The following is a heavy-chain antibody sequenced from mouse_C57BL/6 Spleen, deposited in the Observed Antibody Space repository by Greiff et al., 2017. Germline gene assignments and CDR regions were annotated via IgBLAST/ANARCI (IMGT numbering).Heavy chain of an antibody. V-gene: IGHV1-52*01. CDR1: GYTFTSYW. CDR2: IDPSDSET. J-gene: IGHJ1*03. Sequence: QVQLQQPGAELVRPGSSVKLSCKASGYTFTSYWMHWVKPRPIQGLEWIGNIDPSDSETHYNQKFKDKATLTVDKSSSTAYMQLSSLTSEESAVYYCARVGITRGYLDVWGTGTTVTVSS. D-gene: IGHD2-4*01. CDR3: ARVGITRGYLDV.